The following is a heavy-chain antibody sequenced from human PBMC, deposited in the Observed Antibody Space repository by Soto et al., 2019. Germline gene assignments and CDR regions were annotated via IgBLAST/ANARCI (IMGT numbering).Heavy chain of an antibody. V-gene: IGHV2-70*04. CDR1: GFSLSTSGMR. J-gene: IGHJ4*02. Sequence: SGPTLVNPTQTLTLTCTFSGFSLSTSGMRVSWIRQPPGQALEWLARIDWDDDKFYSTSLKTRLTISKDTSKNQVVLTMTNMDPVDTATYYCARTILDLHYLASWGQGTLVTVSS. CDR3: ARTILDLHYLAS. CDR2: IDWDDDK. D-gene: IGHD1-1*01.